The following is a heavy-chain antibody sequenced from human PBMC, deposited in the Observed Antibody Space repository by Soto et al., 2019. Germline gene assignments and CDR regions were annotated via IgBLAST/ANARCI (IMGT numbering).Heavy chain of an antibody. J-gene: IGHJ4*02. D-gene: IGHD5-18*01. CDR2: IYYSGST. Sequence: SETLSLTCTFSGGSIISSSYYWGWIRQPPGKGLEWIGSIYYSGSTYYSPSLKSRVTISVDTSKNQFSLKLSSVTAADTAVYYCARYSYGYARRIYWGQGTLVTVSS. CDR3: ARYSYGYARRIY. V-gene: IGHV4-39*01. CDR1: GGSIISSSYY.